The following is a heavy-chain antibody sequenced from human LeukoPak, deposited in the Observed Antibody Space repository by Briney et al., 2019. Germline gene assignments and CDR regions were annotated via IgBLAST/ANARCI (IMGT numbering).Heavy chain of an antibody. CDR3: AKDRANYYDFDY. V-gene: IGHV3-21*04. Sequence: GGSLRLSCAASGFTFSSYSMNWVRQAPGKGLEWVSSISSSSSYIYYADSVKGRFTISRDNSKNTLYLQMNSLRAEDTALYYCAKDRANYYDFDYWGQGTLVTVSS. CDR2: ISSSSSYI. J-gene: IGHJ4*02. D-gene: IGHD3-22*01. CDR1: GFTFSSYS.